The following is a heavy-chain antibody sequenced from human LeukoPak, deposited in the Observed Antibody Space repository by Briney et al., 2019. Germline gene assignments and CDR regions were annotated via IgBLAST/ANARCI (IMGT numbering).Heavy chain of an antibody. D-gene: IGHD4-17*01. Sequence: PGGSLRLSCAASGFIFGDYYLSWFRQAPGKGLEWVSYIRNSGTTTYYADSVKGRFTISRDNAKNSLCLQMNSLRVEDTAVYYCARGLDYGDAYEYWGQGTLVTVSS. CDR1: GFIFGDYY. J-gene: IGHJ4*02. V-gene: IGHV3-11*01. CDR3: ARGLDYGDAYEY. CDR2: IRNSGTTT.